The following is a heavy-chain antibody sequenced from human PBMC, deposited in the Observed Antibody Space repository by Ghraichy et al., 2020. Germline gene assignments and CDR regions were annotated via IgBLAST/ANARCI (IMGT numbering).Heavy chain of an antibody. CDR3: VKLAVVVVAATHDAFDI. V-gene: IGHV3-64D*06. CDR2: ISSNGGST. Sequence: GGSLRLSCSASGFTFSSYAMHWVRQAPGKGLEYVSAISSNGGSTYYADSVKGRFTISRDNSKNTLYLQMSSLRAEDTAVYYCVKLAVVVVAATHDAFDIWGQGTMVTVSS. CDR1: GFTFSSYA. D-gene: IGHD2-15*01. J-gene: IGHJ3*02.